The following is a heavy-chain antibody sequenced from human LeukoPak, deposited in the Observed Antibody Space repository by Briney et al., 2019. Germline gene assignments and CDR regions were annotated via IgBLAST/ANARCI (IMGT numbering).Heavy chain of an antibody. CDR2: IYYSGTT. D-gene: IGHD4-17*01. Sequence: PSETLSLTCTVSGGSISSSSYYWGWIRQPPGKGLEWIGSIYYSGTTYYNPSLKSRVTISVDTSKNQFSLKLTSVTAADTAVYYCARVYGDPTLDYWGQGTLVTVSS. CDR3: ARVYGDPTLDY. CDR1: GGSISSSSYY. J-gene: IGHJ4*02. V-gene: IGHV4-39*07.